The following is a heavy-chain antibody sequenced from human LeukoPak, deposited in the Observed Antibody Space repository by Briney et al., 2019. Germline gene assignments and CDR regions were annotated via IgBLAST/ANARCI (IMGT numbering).Heavy chain of an antibody. CDR2: VYNDVST. V-gene: IGHV4-59*08. CDR3: AKPTHSGTSYDDFGI. CDR1: GGSLSNYY. Sequence: PSETLSLTCTVSGGSLSNYYWTWIRQPPGKGLEWIGKVYNDVSTNYNPSLKSRVTISVDTSKNQFSLKLSFVTAADTAVYYCAKPTHSGTSYDDFGIWGQGTMVTV. D-gene: IGHD1-26*01. J-gene: IGHJ3*02.